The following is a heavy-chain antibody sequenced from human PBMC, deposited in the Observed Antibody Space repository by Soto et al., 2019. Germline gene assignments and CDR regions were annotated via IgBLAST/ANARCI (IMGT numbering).Heavy chain of an antibody. CDR1: GFNFSSYA. J-gene: IGHJ4*02. Sequence: GGSLRLSCAASGFNFSSYAMHWVRQAPGKGLEWVAVISYDGRKKYYADSVKGRFTISRDNSKNTLYLEMNSLGADDTAVYYCAREGQPAAGTTPHDWGQGTLV. V-gene: IGHV3-30*04. CDR3: AREGQPAAGTTPHD. CDR2: ISYDGRKK. D-gene: IGHD6-13*01.